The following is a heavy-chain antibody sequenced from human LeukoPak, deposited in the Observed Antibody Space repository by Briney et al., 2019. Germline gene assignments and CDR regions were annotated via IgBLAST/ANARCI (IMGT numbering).Heavy chain of an antibody. CDR2: IYYSGST. Sequence: SETLSLTCTVSGGSISSYYWSWIRQPPGKGLEWIGYIYYSGSTNYNPSLKSRVTISVDTSKNQFSLKLSSVTAADTAVYYCARGVPGWEAFDIWGQGTMVTVSS. J-gene: IGHJ3*02. D-gene: IGHD1-26*01. CDR3: ARGVPGWEAFDI. V-gene: IGHV4-59*01. CDR1: GGSISSYY.